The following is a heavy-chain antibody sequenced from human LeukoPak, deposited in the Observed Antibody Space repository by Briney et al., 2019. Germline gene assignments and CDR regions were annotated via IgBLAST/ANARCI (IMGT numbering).Heavy chain of an antibody. Sequence: PGGSLRLSCVASGLTFDDYGMSWVRQAPGKGLEWVSGINWNGGTTTYADSVKGRFTISRDNAKNSLYLQMNSLRAEDTAVYYCAKEVYFDWLFYNWFDPWGQGTLVTVSS. CDR2: INWNGGTT. CDR1: GLTFDDYG. J-gene: IGHJ5*02. CDR3: AKEVYFDWLFYNWFDP. V-gene: IGHV3-20*04. D-gene: IGHD3-9*01.